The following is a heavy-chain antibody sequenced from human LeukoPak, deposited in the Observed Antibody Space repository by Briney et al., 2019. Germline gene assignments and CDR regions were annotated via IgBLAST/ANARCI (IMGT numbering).Heavy chain of an antibody. CDR1: GGSISSYY. CDR2: IYTSGST. J-gene: IGHJ5*02. CDR3: ASLGSIVVPAAVSYNWFDP. V-gene: IGHV4-4*09. Sequence: PSETLSLTCTVSGGSISSYYWSWIRQPPGKGLEWIGYIYTSGSTNYNPSLKSRVTISVDTSKNQFSLKLSSVTAADTAVYYCASLGSIVVPAAVSYNWFDPWGQGTLVTVSS. D-gene: IGHD2-2*01.